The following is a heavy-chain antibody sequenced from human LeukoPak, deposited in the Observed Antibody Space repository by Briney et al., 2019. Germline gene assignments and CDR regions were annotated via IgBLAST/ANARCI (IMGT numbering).Heavy chain of an antibody. J-gene: IGHJ5*02. CDR3: ARHNSHIAAAGMGDNWFDP. V-gene: IGHV5-51*01. CDR2: IYPGDSDT. CDR1: GYSFTSYW. D-gene: IGHD6-13*01. Sequence: GESLKISCKGSGYSFTSYWIGWVRQMPGKGLEWMGIIYPGDSDTRYSPSFQGQVTISADKSISTAYLQWSSLKASDTAMYYCARHNSHIAAAGMGDNWFDPWGQGTLVTVSS.